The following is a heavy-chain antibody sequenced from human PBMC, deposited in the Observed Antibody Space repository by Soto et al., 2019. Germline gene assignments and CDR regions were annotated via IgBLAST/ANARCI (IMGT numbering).Heavy chain of an antibody. CDR3: ARVTRFPDAFDI. CDR2: INHNGDS. V-gene: IGHV4-34*01. CDR1: GGAFGTSY. J-gene: IGHJ3*02. Sequence: QVPLQPGGGRPLKPSETLSPTCRGYGGAFGTSYLAWIRQSPEEGLEWIGEINHNGDSNYNPSLKMRVTISLDMSENQFSLKLTPVAAADTAVYYCARVTRFPDAFDIWGQGTPVIVSS.